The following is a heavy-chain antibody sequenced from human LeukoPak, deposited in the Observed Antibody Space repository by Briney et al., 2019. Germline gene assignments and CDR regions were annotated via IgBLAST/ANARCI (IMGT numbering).Heavy chain of an antibody. D-gene: IGHD3-9*01. V-gene: IGHV3-30*18. CDR1: GFTFSSYG. CDR3: AKTPYYDILTGYLDY. J-gene: IGHJ4*02. Sequence: PGGSLRLSCAASGFTFSSYGMHWVRQAPGKGLEWVAVISYDGSNKYYADSVKGRFTISRDNSKNTLYLQMNSLRAEDTAVYYCAKTPYYDILTGYLDYWGQGTLVTVSS. CDR2: ISYDGSNK.